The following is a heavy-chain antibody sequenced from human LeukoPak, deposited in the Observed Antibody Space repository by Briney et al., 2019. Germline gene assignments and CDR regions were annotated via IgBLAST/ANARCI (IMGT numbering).Heavy chain of an antibody. CDR1: GFTFSSYW. CDR2: IKQDGSEK. D-gene: IGHD6-6*01. J-gene: IGHJ4*02. V-gene: IGHV3-7*01. Sequence: GGSLRLSCAASGFTFSSYWMSWVRQAPGKGLEWVANIKQDGSEKYYVDSVKGRFTISRDNANNSLYLQMNSLRAEDTAVYYCARDLSIAARPDDPGGDYWGQGTLVTVSS. CDR3: ARDLSIAARPDDPGGDY.